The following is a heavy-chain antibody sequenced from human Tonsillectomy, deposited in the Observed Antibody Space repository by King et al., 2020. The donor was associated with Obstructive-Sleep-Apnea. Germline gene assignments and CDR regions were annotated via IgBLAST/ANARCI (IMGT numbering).Heavy chain of an antibody. CDR3: ARPNSSSRSFDY. J-gene: IGHJ4*02. CDR1: GYNVTNYW. D-gene: IGHD6-13*01. Sequence: VQLVESGAEVKKPGESLKISCKGAGYNVTNYWIGWVRQMPGKGLEWMGIIYPGDSDIGYSPSFQGQVTISVDKSISTAYLQWNSLKASDTALYYCARPNSSSRSFDYWGQGTLVTVSS. CDR2: IYPGDSDI. V-gene: IGHV5-51*01.